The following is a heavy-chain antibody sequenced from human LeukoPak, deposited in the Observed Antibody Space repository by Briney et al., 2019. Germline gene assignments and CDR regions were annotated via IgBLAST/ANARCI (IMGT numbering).Heavy chain of an antibody. D-gene: IGHD6-13*01. V-gene: IGHV4-39*07. CDR2: INHSGST. CDR1: GGSISSGSYY. Sequence: SETLSLTCTVSGGSISSGSYYWSWIRQPPGKGLEWIGEINHSGSTNYNPSLKSRVTISVDTSKNQFSLKLSSVTAADTAVYYCARRRIAYRAARWFDPWGQGTLVTVSS. CDR3: ARRRIAYRAARWFDP. J-gene: IGHJ5*02.